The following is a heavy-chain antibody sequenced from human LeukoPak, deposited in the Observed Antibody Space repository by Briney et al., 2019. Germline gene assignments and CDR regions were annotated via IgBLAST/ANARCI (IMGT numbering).Heavy chain of an antibody. D-gene: IGHD6-13*01. CDR2: IYSGGST. J-gene: IGHJ3*02. V-gene: IGHV3-53*01. CDR3: ARELRRAAGLDAFDI. CDR1: GFTFSSYA. Sequence: GGSLRLSCAASGFTFSSYAMHWVRQAPGKGLEWVSVIYSGGSTYYADSVKGRFTISRDNSKNTLYLQMNSLRAEDTAVYYCARELRRAAGLDAFDIWGQGTMVTVSS.